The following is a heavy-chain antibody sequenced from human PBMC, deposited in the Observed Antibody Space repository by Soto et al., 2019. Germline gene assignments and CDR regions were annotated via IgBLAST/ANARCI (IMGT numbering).Heavy chain of an antibody. CDR3: AKKQYVVGVLDY. CDR2: IYHSGST. Sequence: QVQLQESGPGLVKPSGTLSLTCSVSGGSISSSNWWRWVRQPPGKGLEWIGEIYHSGSTNYNPSLKRRVTISVDKSRNQFALQLSSVTAADTAVYYCAKKQYVVGVLDYWGQGTLVTVSS. V-gene: IGHV4-4*02. CDR1: GGSISSSNW. J-gene: IGHJ4*02. D-gene: IGHD2-15*01.